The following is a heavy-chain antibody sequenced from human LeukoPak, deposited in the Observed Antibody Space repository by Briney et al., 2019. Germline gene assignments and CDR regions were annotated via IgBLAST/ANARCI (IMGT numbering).Heavy chain of an antibody. V-gene: IGHV1-18*01. Sequence: GASVKVSCKASGYTFASSGISWVRQAPGQGLEWLGWSSAYTDNTDYAQKLQGRVTMTTDTSTSTAFMEVGSLRSDDTAVYYCARDSGYQSDAFDLWGQGTLVTVSS. CDR3: ARDSGYQSDAFDL. J-gene: IGHJ3*01. CDR2: SSAYTDNT. CDR1: GYTFASSG. D-gene: IGHD3-16*02.